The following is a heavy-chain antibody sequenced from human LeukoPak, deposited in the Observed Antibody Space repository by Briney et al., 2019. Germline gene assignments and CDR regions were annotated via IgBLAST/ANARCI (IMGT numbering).Heavy chain of an antibody. CDR1: GFSFSYYW. CDR3: ARDAEVGTLFGVLSRYNWFDP. D-gene: IGHD3-3*01. J-gene: IGHJ5*02. V-gene: IGHV3-7*01. CDR2: INHDGNEK. Sequence: GGSLRLSCTASGFSFSYYWMSWVRQAPGKGLEWVANINHDGNEKYYADSVKGRFTISRDNAKKSLYLQMNSLRVEDTAVYYCARDAEVGTLFGVLSRYNWFDPWGQGTLVTVSS.